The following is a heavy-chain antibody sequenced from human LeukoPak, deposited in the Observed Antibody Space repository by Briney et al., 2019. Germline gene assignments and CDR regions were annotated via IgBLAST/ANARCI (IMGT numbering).Heavy chain of an antibody. V-gene: IGHV4-59*01. CDR3: ARMFRSSWYINWFDP. Sequence: SETLSLTCIVSGGSISNYYWSWIRQPPGKGLEWIGYIYYSGSTNYNPSLKSRVTISVDTSKNQFSLKLRSVTAADTAMYYCARMFRSSWYINWFDPWGQGTLVTVSS. CDR1: GGSISNYY. CDR2: IYYSGST. D-gene: IGHD6-13*01. J-gene: IGHJ5*02.